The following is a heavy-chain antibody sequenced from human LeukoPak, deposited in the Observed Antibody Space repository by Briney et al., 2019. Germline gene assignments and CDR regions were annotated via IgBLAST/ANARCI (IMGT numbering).Heavy chain of an antibody. CDR1: GGSISSSSYY. Sequence: SETLSLTCTVSGGSISSSSYYWGWIRRPPGRGLEWIASIYDSRTTHYNPSLKSRLTISVDTSKNQFSLRLSSVTAADTATYYCARPYHYDSGSRGTAFDIWGQGTMVTVSS. CDR2: IYDSRTT. J-gene: IGHJ3*02. D-gene: IGHD3-10*01. V-gene: IGHV4-39*01. CDR3: ARPYHYDSGSRGTAFDI.